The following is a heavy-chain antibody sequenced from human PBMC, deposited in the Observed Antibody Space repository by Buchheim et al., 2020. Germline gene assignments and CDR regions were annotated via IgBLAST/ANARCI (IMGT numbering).Heavy chain of an antibody. CDR1: GFTFSSYA. CDR2: ISYDGSNK. D-gene: IGHD5-18*01. V-gene: IGHV3-30*04. CDR3: ARVGYSYGYWGWFDP. Sequence: QVQLVESGGGVVQPGRSLRLSCAASGFTFSSYAMHWVRQAPGKGLEWVAVISYDGSNKYYADSVKGRFTISRDNSNNTRYLQMNSLRAEDTAVYYCARVGYSYGYWGWFDPWGQGTL. J-gene: IGHJ5*02.